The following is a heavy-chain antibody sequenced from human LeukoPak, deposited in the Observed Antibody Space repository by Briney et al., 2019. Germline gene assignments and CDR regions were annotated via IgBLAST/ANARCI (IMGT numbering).Heavy chain of an antibody. J-gene: IGHJ4*02. CDR1: GFTFSSYA. CDR2: ISGSGGST. CDR3: ARGVVGYGFDY. D-gene: IGHD5-12*01. V-gene: IGHV3-23*01. Sequence: GGSLRLSCAASGFTFSSYAMSWVRQAPGKGLEWVSAISGSGGSTYYADSVKGRFTISRDNAKNSLYLQMNSLRAEDTAVYYCARGVVGYGFDYWGQGTLVTVSS.